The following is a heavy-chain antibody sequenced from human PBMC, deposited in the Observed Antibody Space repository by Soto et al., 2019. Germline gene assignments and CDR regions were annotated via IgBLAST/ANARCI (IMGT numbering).Heavy chain of an antibody. CDR1: GFSLTTSGVG. CDR2: IYWNDDK. V-gene: IGHV2-5*01. J-gene: IGHJ5*02. D-gene: IGHD2-2*01. Sequence: SGPTPVNPAQTLTLTCTFSGFSLTTSGVGVGWIRQPPGKALEWLALIYWNDDKRYSPSLRGRLTITKDTSKNQVVLAMTNMDPVDTATYYCAHHTITPATNWFDPWGLGTLVTVSS. CDR3: AHHTITPATNWFDP.